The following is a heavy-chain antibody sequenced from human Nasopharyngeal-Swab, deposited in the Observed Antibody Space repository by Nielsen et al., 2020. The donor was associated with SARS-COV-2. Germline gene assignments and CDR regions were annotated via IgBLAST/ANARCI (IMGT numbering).Heavy chain of an antibody. D-gene: IGHD4-17*01. Sequence: SETLSLTCTVSGGSISSYYWSWIRQPPGKGLEWIGEINQSGITSYNPSLKTRVTISVDTSKTQFSLKLSSVTAADTAVYFCARVGGDYYYYYYMDVWGKGTPVTVSS. CDR2: INQSGIT. J-gene: IGHJ6*03. CDR3: ARVGGDYYYYYYMDV. CDR1: GGSISSYY. V-gene: IGHV4-34*01.